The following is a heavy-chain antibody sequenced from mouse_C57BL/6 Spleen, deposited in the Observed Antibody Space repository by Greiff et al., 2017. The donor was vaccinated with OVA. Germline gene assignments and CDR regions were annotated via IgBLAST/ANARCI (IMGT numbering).Heavy chain of an antibody. CDR3: ARGPINYAMDY. Sequence: EVQVVESGPGMVKPSQSLSLTCTVTGSSIPSGYDWHWIRHFPGNKLEWMGYISYSGSTNYNPSLKSRISITHDTSKNHFFLKLNSVTTEDTATYYCARGPINYAMDYWGQGTSVTVSS. J-gene: IGHJ4*01. D-gene: IGHD2-4*01. V-gene: IGHV3-1*01. CDR1: GSSIPSGYD. CDR2: ISYSGST.